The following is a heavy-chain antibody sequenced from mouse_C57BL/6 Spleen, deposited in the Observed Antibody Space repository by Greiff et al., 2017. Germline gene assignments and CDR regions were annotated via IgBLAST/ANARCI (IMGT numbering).Heavy chain of an antibody. J-gene: IGHJ3*01. CDR2: IYPGSGNT. V-gene: IGHV1-66*01. CDR1: GYSFTSYY. D-gene: IGHD3-2*02. Sequence: VKLMESGPELVKPGASVKISCKASGYSFTSYYIHWVKQRPGQGLEWIGWIYPGSGNTKYNEKFKGKATLTADTSSSTAYMQLSSLTSEDSAVYYCARAQATWFAYWGQGTLVTVSA. CDR3: ARAQATWFAY.